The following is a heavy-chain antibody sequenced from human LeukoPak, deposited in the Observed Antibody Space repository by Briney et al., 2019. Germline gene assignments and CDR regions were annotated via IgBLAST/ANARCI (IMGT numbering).Heavy chain of an antibody. Sequence: GASVKVSCKASGYTLTSYGISWVRQAPGQGLEWMGWISAYNGNTNYAQKLQGRVTMTTDTSTSTAYMELRSLRSDDTAVYYCARDPLGYCSGGSCLKYYYYMDVWGKGTTVTVSS. CDR1: GYTLTSYG. D-gene: IGHD2-15*01. V-gene: IGHV1-18*01. CDR2: ISAYNGNT. J-gene: IGHJ6*03. CDR3: ARDPLGYCSGGSCLKYYYYMDV.